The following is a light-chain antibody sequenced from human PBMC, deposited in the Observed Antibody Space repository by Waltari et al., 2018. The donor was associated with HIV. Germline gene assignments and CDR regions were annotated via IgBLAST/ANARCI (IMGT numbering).Light chain of an antibody. J-gene: IGLJ2*01. CDR3: SSYAGSNNFGV. Sequence: QSALTQPPSASGSPGQSVTISCTGTSSDVGGYNYVSWYQQHPGKAPKLMIYEVSTRPAGVPDRFSGSKPGNTASLTVSGLQAEDEADYYCSSYAGSNNFGVFGGGTKLTVL. CDR1: SSDVGGYNY. CDR2: EVS. V-gene: IGLV2-8*01.